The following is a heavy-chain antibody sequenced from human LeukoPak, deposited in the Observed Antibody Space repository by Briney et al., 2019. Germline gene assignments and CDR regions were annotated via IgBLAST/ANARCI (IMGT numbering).Heavy chain of an antibody. J-gene: IGHJ4*02. CDR3: AREVAARPVYYFDY. V-gene: IGHV1-69*13. CDR1: GGTFSSYA. CDR2: IIPIFGTA. Sequence: GASVKVSCKASGGTFSSYAISWVRQAPGQGLEWMGGIIPIFGTANYAQKFQGRVTITADESTSTAYMELSSLRSEDTAVYYCAREVAARPVYYFDYWGQGTLVTVSS. D-gene: IGHD6-6*01.